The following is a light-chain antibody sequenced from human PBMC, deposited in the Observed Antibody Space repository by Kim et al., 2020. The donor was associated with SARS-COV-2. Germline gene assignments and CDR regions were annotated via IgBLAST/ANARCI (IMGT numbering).Light chain of an antibody. J-gene: IGLJ1*01. V-gene: IGLV3-19*01. CDR1: SLRSFS. CDR2: AKN. Sequence: LGQTVRITCQGDSLRSFSATWYQQKPGQAPIVVIYAKNNRPSGIPDRFSGSGSGDTASLTITGAQAEDEADYYCNSRDSGGGPNYVFGTGTKVTVL. CDR3: NSRDSGGGPNYV.